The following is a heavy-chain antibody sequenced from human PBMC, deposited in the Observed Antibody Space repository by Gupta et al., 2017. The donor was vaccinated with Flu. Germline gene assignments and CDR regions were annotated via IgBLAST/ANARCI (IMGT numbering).Heavy chain of an antibody. D-gene: IGHD1-1*01. Sequence: VSCKASGYTFTNYGFSWVRQAPGQGLEWMGWISAYNDNTHYAPKLQGRLTMTTDTSTRIVYMELRSLRSDDTAVYYCTRSTGTDDYWGQGTLVTVSS. J-gene: IGHJ4*02. V-gene: IGHV1-18*01. CDR3: TRSTGTDDY. CDR2: ISAYNDNT. CDR1: GYTFTNYG.